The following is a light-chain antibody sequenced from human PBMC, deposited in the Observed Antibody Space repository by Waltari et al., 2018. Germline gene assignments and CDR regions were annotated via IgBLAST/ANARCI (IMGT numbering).Light chain of an antibody. V-gene: IGKV1-5*03. CDR1: QSISNW. CDR3: QQYNSYPWT. CDR2: KAS. J-gene: IGKJ1*01. Sequence: DIQMTQSPSTLSASVGDRVTITCRASQSISNWLAWDQQKAGKAPKILIYKASSLESDVPSRFSGSGSGTEFTLTISSLQPDDFATYYCQQYNSYPWTFGQGTKVEIK.